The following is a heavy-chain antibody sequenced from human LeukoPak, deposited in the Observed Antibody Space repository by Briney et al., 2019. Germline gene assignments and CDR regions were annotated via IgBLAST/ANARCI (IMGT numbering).Heavy chain of an antibody. V-gene: IGHV3-21*01. Sequence: AGGPLRLSCAASGFTFSSYSLNWVRQPPGKGLEWVSSISSSSRYIYYADSVKGRFTISRDNSKNSLYLQMNSLTAEDTAVYYCARDPDYCGSGSYYNLRRYYYGMDVWGQGTTVTVSS. J-gene: IGHJ6*02. CDR3: ARDPDYCGSGSYYNLRRYYYGMDV. D-gene: IGHD3-10*01. CDR2: ISSSSRYI. CDR1: GFTFSSYS.